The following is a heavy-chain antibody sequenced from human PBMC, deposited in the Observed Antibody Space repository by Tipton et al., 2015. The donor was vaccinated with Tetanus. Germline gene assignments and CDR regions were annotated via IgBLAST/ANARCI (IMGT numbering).Heavy chain of an antibody. J-gene: IGHJ3*02. V-gene: IGHV6-1*01. D-gene: IGHD6-13*01. Sequence: QLVQSGAEVKPSQTLSLTCAISGDSVSSNSAAWNWIRQSPSRGLEWLGRTYYRSKWHNDYAVSVKSRITINPDTSKNQFSLQLNSVTPEDTAVYYCARDRQQLVRDGGYAFDIWGQGTMVTVSS. CDR2: TYYRSKWHN. CDR1: GDSVSSNSAA. CDR3: ARDRQQLVRDGGYAFDI.